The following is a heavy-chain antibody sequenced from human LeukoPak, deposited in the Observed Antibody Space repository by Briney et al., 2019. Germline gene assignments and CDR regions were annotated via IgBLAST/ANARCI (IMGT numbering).Heavy chain of an antibody. D-gene: IGHD2-2*01. Sequence: SVTVSCKASGGTFSSYAISWVRQAPGQGLEWMGGVIPVYGTTNYAQKFQGRVTITTDATTSTAYMELSGLRPEDTAVFYCARGEVVAAATDYYYYMDVWGKGTTVTVSS. CDR1: GGTFSSYA. CDR2: VIPVYGTT. V-gene: IGHV1-69*05. CDR3: ARGEVVAAATDYYYYMDV. J-gene: IGHJ6*03.